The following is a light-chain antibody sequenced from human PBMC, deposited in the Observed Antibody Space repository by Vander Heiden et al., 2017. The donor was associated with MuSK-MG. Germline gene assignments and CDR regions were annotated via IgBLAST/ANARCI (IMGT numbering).Light chain of an antibody. J-gene: IGKJ4*01. CDR1: QGISSD. CDR3: HGT. CDR2: SES. V-gene: IGKV1-27*01. Sequence: DIQLTQSPSSLSASVGDRVTITCRVSQGISSDLNGYRQKPGKVPKLLIYSESNLQYGVDFRFSGSGSGADFSLIVRVLQREDGTTYYGHGTFGGGTKVEIK.